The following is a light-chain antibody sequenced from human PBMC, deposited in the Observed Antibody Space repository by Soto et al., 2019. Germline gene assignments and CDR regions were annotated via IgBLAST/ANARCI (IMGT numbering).Light chain of an antibody. CDR1: SSNIGTGYD. V-gene: IGLV1-40*01. CDR3: QSYDSNLSVV. Sequence: SVLTQPPSVSGAPGQRVTISCTGSSSNIGTGYDVHWYQQLPGTAPKLLIYGNSNRPSGVPDRFSGSKSSTSASLAITGLQAEDEADYYCQSYDSNLSVVFGGGTKLTVL. CDR2: GNS. J-gene: IGLJ2*01.